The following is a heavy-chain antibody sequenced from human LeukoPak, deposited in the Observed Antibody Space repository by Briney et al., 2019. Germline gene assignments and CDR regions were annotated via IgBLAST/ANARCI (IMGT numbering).Heavy chain of an antibody. CDR1: GGSFSGYY. J-gene: IGHJ4*02. CDR3: ARTRDYRAGGYFDY. CDR2: INHSGST. D-gene: IGHD3-16*01. V-gene: IGHV4-34*01. Sequence: SETLSLTCAVYGGSFSGYYWSWIRQPPRKGLEWIGEINHSGSTNYNPSLKSRVTISVDTSKNQFSLKLSSVTAADTAVYYCARTRDYRAGGYFDYWGQGTLVTVSS.